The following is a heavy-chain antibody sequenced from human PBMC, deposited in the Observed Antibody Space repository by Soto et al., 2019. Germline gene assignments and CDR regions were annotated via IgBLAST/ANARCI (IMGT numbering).Heavy chain of an antibody. Sequence: PGGSLRLSCAASGFTFSTYGMHWVRQAPGKGLEWVAVIWHDGSNKYYADSVKGRFTISRDNSKNTLYLQMNSLRAEDTAVYCCATLYSTFDCWGQGTLVTVSS. J-gene: IGHJ4*02. V-gene: IGHV3-33*01. CDR3: ATLYSTFDC. D-gene: IGHD6-13*01. CDR1: GFTFSTYG. CDR2: IWHDGSNK.